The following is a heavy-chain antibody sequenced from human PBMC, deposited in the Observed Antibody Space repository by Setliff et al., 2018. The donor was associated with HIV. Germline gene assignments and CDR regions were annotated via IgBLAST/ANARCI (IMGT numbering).Heavy chain of an antibody. CDR1: GGAFSGYY. V-gene: IGHV4-34*01. Sequence: PSETLSLTCAVYGGAFSGYYWTWIRQSPGRGLEWIGEVNHKGVANYSPSLMRRATISADTSKNQFSLKLSSVTAADTAVYYCARTSRSPIFDYYGSGGPKYYFDYWGQGTLVTVSS. D-gene: IGHD3-10*01. J-gene: IGHJ4*02. CDR2: VNHKGVA. CDR3: ARTSRSPIFDYYGSGGPKYYFDY.